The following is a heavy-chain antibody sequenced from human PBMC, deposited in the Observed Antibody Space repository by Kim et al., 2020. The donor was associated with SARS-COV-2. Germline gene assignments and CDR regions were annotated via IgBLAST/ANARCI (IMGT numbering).Heavy chain of an antibody. V-gene: IGHV3-74*01. J-gene: IGHJ4*02. D-gene: IGHD6-13*01. CDR3: ARDMSWGQSDY. CDR2: T. Sequence: TNYADSVKGRFTISRDNDENTLYLQMNSLRAEDTAVYFCARDMSWGQSDYWGQGTLVTVAS.